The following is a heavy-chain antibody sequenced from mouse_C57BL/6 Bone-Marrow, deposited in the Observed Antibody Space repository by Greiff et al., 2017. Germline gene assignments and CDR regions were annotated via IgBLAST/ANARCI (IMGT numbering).Heavy chain of an antibody. CDR3: ANNYGSYWYFDG. CDR2: INPNNGGT. J-gene: IGHJ1*03. D-gene: IGHD1-1*01. Sequence: VQLQQSGPELVKPGASVKISCKASGYTFTDYYMNWVKQSPGKSLEWIGDINPNNGGTSYNQKFKGKATLTVDKSSSTAYMELRSLTSADSAFYYCANNYGSYWYFDGWGTGTTVTVSS. V-gene: IGHV1-26*01. CDR1: GYTFTDYY.